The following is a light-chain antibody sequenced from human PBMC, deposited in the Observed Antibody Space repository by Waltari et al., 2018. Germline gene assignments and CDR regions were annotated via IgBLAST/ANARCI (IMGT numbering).Light chain of an antibody. CDR2: GAY. CDR1: RSVSSTY. V-gene: IGKV3D-20*02. CDR3: QHRDHWPPDAT. J-gene: IGKJ3*01. Sequence: EIVLTQSPGTLSLSPGERASLSCRASRSVSSTYLAWYQQKPGQAPRLLIYGAYSRATGIPARFSGSGSGTDFTLTISSLEPEDFAVYYCQHRDHWPPDATFGPGTKVDI.